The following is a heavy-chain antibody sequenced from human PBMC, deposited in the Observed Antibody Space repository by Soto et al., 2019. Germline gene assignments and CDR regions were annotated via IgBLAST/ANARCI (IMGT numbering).Heavy chain of an antibody. CDR3: AKDGGEAVADLDY. Sequence: QVQLVESGGGVVQPGRSLRLSCAASGFTFSSYGMHWVRQAPGKGLEWVAVISYDGSNKYYADSVKGRFTISRDNSKNTPYLQMNRLRAEDTAVYYCAKDGGEAVADLDYWGQGTLVTVSS. D-gene: IGHD6-19*01. J-gene: IGHJ4*02. CDR1: GFTFSSYG. V-gene: IGHV3-30*18. CDR2: ISYDGSNK.